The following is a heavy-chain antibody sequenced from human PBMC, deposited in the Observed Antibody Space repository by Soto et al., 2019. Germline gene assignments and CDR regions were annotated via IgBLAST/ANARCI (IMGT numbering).Heavy chain of an antibody. V-gene: IGHV4-59*01. CDR1: VDSTSNYY. D-gene: IGHD2-15*01. CDR2: ISYSGNT. Sequence: PSETLSLTGIISVDSTSNYYWSWMRQSPRKGLEWIGYISYSGNTNYNPSLKSRVTISVDTSKDQLSLKVTSVTAADTAMYYCACLRGKRGSPIDYWGQGTQVTVSS. J-gene: IGHJ4*02. CDR3: ACLRGKRGSPIDY.